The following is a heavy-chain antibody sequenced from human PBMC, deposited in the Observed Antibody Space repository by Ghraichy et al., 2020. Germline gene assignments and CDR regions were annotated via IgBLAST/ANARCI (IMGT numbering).Heavy chain of an antibody. J-gene: IGHJ4*02. V-gene: IGHV3-30*04. CDR1: GFTFSSYA. Sequence: GGSLRLSCAASGFTFSSYAMHWVRQAPGKGLEWVAVISYDGSNKYYADSVKGRFTISRDNSKNTLYLQMNSLRAEDTAVYYCAEWELPGGADWGQGTLVTVSS. CDR3: AEWELPGGAD. CDR2: ISYDGSNK. D-gene: IGHD1-26*01.